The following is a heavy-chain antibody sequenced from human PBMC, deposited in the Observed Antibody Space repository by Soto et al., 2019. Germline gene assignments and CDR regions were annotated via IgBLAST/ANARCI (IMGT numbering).Heavy chain of an antibody. J-gene: IGHJ4*02. CDR3: ARVRGGDTHVFDF. CDR1: GDSITRSGFY. D-gene: IGHD3-10*01. CDR2: MYHTGST. V-gene: IGHV4-39*01. Sequence: QLHLHESGPGLVKPSETLSLSCSVSGDSITRSGFYWAWIRRPPGKELEWIGSMYHTGSTYYKPSLACRLTMSVDTSKSQFSLRLTSMTAADAGVYFCARVRGGDTHVFDFWGQGARVTVSS.